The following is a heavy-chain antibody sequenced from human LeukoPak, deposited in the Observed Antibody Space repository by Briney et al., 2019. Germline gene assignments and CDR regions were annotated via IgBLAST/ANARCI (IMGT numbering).Heavy chain of an antibody. V-gene: IGHV3-15*07. Sequence: GGSLRLSGAASGSTFGNAGLTWVGQVQGRGLDWVGRFKSKTVGGTTDYAAPVKGRFTISRDDSKNTLYLQMNSLKTEDTAVYYCTTVQIGYCSRTSCYGDAFDIWGQGTMVTVSS. CDR1: GSTFGNAG. CDR3: TTVQIGYCSRTSCYGDAFDI. J-gene: IGHJ3*02. CDR2: FKSKTVGGTT. D-gene: IGHD2-2*01.